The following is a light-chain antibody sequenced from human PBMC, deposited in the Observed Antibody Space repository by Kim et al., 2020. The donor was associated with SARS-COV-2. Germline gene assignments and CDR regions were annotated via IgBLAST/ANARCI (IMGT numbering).Light chain of an antibody. CDR1: QSVSGSY. J-gene: IGKJ1*01. CDR3: QYYGGSPRT. V-gene: IGKV3-20*01. Sequence: EIVLTQSPGTLSLSPGDRATLSCRASQSVSGSYLAWYQQKPGQAPRLLISAASSRATGTPDRFSGSGSGTDFTLTVSRLEPEDFAVYYCQYYGGSPRTFGQGTKVEIK. CDR2: AAS.